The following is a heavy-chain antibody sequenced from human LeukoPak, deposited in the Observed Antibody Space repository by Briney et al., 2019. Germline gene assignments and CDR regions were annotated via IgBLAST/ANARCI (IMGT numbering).Heavy chain of an antibody. D-gene: IGHD6-13*01. J-gene: IGHJ6*03. V-gene: IGHV3-43*01. CDR1: GFPFDDYG. Sequence: GGSLRLSCAASGFPFDDYGMLWVRQAPGKGLEWVSLISWDGGSTYYADSVKGRFTISRDNSKNSLYLQMNSLRTEDTALYYCAKAAPSIAAAGSYMDVWGKGTTVTVSS. CDR2: ISWDGGST. CDR3: AKAAPSIAAAGSYMDV.